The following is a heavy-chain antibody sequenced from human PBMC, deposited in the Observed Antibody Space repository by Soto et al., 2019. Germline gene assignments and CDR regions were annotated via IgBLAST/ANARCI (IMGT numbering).Heavy chain of an antibody. J-gene: IGHJ6*02. D-gene: IGHD4-4*01. CDR3: TGRVYSNSRYYYYYGMDV. CDR2: IRSKANSYAT. V-gene: IGHV3-73*01. Sequence: GGSLRLSCAASGFTFSGSAMHWVRQASGKGLEWVGRIRSKANSYATAYAASVKGRFTISRDDSKNTAYLQMNSLKTEDTAVYYCTGRVYSNSRYYYYYGMDVWGQGTTVTVSS. CDR1: GFTFSGSA.